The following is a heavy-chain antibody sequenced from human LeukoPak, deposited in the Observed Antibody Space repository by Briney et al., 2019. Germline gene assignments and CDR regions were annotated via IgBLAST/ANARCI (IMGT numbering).Heavy chain of an antibody. D-gene: IGHD6-13*01. V-gene: IGHV4-59*01. Sequence: PSETLSLTCTVSGGSISSYYWSWIRQPPGKGLEWIGYIYYSGSTNYNPSLKSRVTISVDTSKNQFSLKLSSVTAADTAVYYCATSGIAAAGRFDPWGREPWSPSPQ. CDR3: ATSGIAAAGRFDP. CDR2: IYYSGST. CDR1: GGSISSYY. J-gene: IGHJ5*02.